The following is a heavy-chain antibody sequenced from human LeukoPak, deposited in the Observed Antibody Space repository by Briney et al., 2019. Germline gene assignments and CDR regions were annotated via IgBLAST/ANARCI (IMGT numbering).Heavy chain of an antibody. J-gene: IGHJ4*02. Sequence: SETLSLTCAVYGRSFSGYYWSWIRQPPGKGLEWIGEINHSGSTNYNPSLKSRVTISVDTSKNQFSLKLSSVTAADTAVYYCARRAREIPGGFDYWGQGTLVTVSS. CDR2: INHSGST. CDR3: ARRAREIPGGFDY. CDR1: GRSFSGYY. D-gene: IGHD3-10*01. V-gene: IGHV4-34*01.